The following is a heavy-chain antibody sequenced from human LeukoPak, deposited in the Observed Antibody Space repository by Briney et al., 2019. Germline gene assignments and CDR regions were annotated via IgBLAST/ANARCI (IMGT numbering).Heavy chain of an antibody. V-gene: IGHV1-69*05. J-gene: IGHJ6*03. D-gene: IGHD3-3*01. Sequence: SVKVSCQASRGTLSSYAISWVRQAPGQGLAWMGGIIPIFGTANQPPKLQDRVKITTDESPTPAHMELSSLRSEDTAVYYCARVVIIWGYCYYMVVWGEGSTVTVSS. CDR3: ARVVIIWGYCYYMVV. CDR1: RGTLSSYA. CDR2: IIPIFGTA.